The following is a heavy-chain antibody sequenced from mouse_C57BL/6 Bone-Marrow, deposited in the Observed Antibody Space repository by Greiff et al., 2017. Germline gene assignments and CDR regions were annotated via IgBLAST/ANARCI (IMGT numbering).Heavy chain of an antibody. Sequence: QVQLQQSGAELVRPAASVTLSCKASGYTFTDYEMHWVKQTPVHGLEWIGAIDPETGGTAYNQKFKGKAILTADKSSSTAYMELPSLTSEDSAVYYCTRDGLDYWGQGTTLTVSS. CDR3: TRDGLDY. D-gene: IGHD2-3*01. CDR1: GYTFTDYE. CDR2: IDPETGGT. J-gene: IGHJ2*01. V-gene: IGHV1-15*01.